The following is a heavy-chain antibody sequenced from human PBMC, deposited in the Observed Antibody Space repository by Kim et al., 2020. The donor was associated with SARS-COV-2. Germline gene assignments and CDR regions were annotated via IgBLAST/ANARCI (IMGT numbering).Heavy chain of an antibody. CDR1: GGSISSYY. D-gene: IGHD3-16*01. Sequence: SETLSLTCTVSGGSISSYYWSWIRQPPGKGLEWIGYIYYSGSTNYNPSLKSRVTISVDTSKNQFSLKLSSVTAADTAVYYCAREGFGPSYYYYMDVWGKGTTVTVSS. CDR3: AREGFGPSYYYYMDV. V-gene: IGHV4-59*01. CDR2: IYYSGST. J-gene: IGHJ6*03.